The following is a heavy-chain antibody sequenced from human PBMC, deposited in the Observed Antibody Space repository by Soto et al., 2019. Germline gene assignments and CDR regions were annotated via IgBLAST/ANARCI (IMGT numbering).Heavy chain of an antibody. CDR3: TLSVALPGFSLDL. D-gene: IGHD3-3*01. CDR2: IDHSGGT. CDR1: GGSFSGYS. Sequence: QVQLQQWGAGLLKPSETLSLTCAVSGGSFSGYSWTWTWIRQPRGKGLEWIGEIDHSGGTNYNPSLYSQVTISVDTSRNQFSLKLTSVPAVDTGVYYCTLSVALPGFSLDLWGQGTLVSVPS. V-gene: IGHV4-34*02. J-gene: IGHJ5*02.